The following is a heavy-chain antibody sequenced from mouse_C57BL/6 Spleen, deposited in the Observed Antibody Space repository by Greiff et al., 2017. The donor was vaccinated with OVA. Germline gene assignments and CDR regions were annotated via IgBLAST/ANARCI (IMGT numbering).Heavy chain of an antibody. V-gene: IGHV1-61*01. Sequence: QVQLQQPGAELVRPGSSVKLSCKASGYTFTSYWMDWVKQRPGQGLEWIGNIYPSDSETHYNQKFKDKATLTVDKSSSTAYMQLSSLTSEDSAVYYCARGGSSYLFDDWGQGTTLTVSS. CDR3: ARGGSSYLFDD. J-gene: IGHJ2*01. CDR1: GYTFTSYW. CDR2: IYPSDSET. D-gene: IGHD1-1*01.